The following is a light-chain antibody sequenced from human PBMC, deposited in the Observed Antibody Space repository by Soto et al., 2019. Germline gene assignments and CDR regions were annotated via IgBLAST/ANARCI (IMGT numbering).Light chain of an antibody. J-gene: IGKJ2*01. Sequence: DLQMTQSPSALSASVGDRVTITCRASQSISNWLAWYQQKPGKAPNLLIYKASTLESGVPSRFSGSGSGTEFTLTISSLQPDDSATYYCQQYNSTFGQGTKLEIK. CDR3: QQYNST. V-gene: IGKV1-5*03. CDR1: QSISNW. CDR2: KAS.